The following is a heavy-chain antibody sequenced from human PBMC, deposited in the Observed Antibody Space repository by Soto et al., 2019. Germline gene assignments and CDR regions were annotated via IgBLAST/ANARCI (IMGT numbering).Heavy chain of an antibody. CDR1: GFTFSSYA. CDR2: ISGSGGST. Sequence: EVQLLESGGGLVQPGGSLRLSCAASGFTFSSYAMSWVRQAPGKGLEWVSAISGSGGSTYYADSVKGRFTISRDNSKNTLYLQMNSLRAEDTAVYYCARGYSYYYGMDVWGQGTTVTVSS. CDR3: ARGYSYYYGMDV. J-gene: IGHJ6*02. V-gene: IGHV3-23*01. D-gene: IGHD3-16*02.